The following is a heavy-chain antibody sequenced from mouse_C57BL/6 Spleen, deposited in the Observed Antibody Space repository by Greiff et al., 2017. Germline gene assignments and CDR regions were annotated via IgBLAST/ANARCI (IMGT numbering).Heavy chain of an antibody. D-gene: IGHD3-2*02. V-gene: IGHV1-50*01. CDR3: ASGDSSGYFDY. CDR1: GYTFTSYW. Sequence: QVQLQQPGAELVKPGASVKLSCKASGYTFTSYWMQWVKQRPGQGLEWIGEIDPSDSYTNYNQKFKGKATLTVDTSSSTAYMQLSSLTSEDSAVYYCASGDSSGYFDYWGQGTTLTVSS. J-gene: IGHJ2*01. CDR2: IDPSDSYT.